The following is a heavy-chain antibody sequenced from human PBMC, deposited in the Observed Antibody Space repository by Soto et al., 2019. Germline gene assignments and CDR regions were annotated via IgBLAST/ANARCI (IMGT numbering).Heavy chain of an antibody. CDR1: GGSFSGYY. CDR2: INHSGST. Sequence: SETLSLTCAVYGGSFSGYYWSWIRQPPGKGLEWIGEINHSGSTNYNPSLKSRVTISVDTSKNQFSLKLSSVTAADTAVYYCARRIAVAKWFDPWGQGTLVTVSS. CDR3: ARRIAVAKWFDP. V-gene: IGHV4-34*01. J-gene: IGHJ5*02. D-gene: IGHD6-19*01.